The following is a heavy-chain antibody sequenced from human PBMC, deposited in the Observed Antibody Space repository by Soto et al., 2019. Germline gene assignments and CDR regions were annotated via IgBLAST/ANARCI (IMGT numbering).Heavy chain of an antibody. D-gene: IGHD5-12*01. CDR1: GYTFTSYG. V-gene: IGHV1-18*01. CDR3: ARRAVGWIDAFDI. J-gene: IGHJ3*02. CDR2: ISAYNGNT. Sequence: ASVKVSCKASGYTFTSYGISWVRQAPGQGLEWMGWISAYNGNTNYAQKLQGRVTMTTDTSTSTAYMELRSLRSDDAAVYVCARRAVGWIDAFDIWGQGTMVTVSS.